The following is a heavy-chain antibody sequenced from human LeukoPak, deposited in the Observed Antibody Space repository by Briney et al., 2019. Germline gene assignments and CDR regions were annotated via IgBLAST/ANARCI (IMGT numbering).Heavy chain of an antibody. CDR3: ARDRCSSTSCYTHYFDY. Sequence: PGGSLRLSCAASGFTFSSYAMHWVRQAPGKGLEWVTIISYDGNNKYYADSVKGRFTISGDTSKNTLYLQMNSLRAEDTAVYYCARDRCSSTSCYTHYFDYWGQGTLVTVSS. D-gene: IGHD2-2*02. J-gene: IGHJ4*02. CDR2: ISYDGNNK. V-gene: IGHV3-30-3*01. CDR1: GFTFSSYA.